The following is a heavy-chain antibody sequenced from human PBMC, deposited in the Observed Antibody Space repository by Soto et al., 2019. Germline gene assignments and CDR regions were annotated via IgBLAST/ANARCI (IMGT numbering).Heavy chain of an antibody. Sequence: RARRSSVAGASIGGHDWRLISQTPGKGLEWVGEIIPTGSTTYNPSLKSRLRISLDTSKNHFSLNLSSVSAADTAVYYCAKGGITMAWNYSYYGMEVWRTWTTVTASS. J-gene: IGHJ6*04. CDR3: AKGGITMAWNYSYYGMEV. D-gene: IGHD1-20*01. CDR1: GASIGGHD. CDR2: IIPTGST. V-gene: IGHV4-34*01.